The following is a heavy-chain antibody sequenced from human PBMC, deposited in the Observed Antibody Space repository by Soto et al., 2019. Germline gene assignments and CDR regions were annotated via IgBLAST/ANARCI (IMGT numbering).Heavy chain of an antibody. CDR2: ISAHNGNT. J-gene: IGHJ4*02. CDR3: VRARHYSESSGFFAY. D-gene: IGHD3-22*01. V-gene: IGHV1-18*04. CDR1: GYTFTSYG. Sequence: QVQLVQSGAEVKKPGASVKVSCRASGYTFTSYGISWVRQAPGQGLEWMGWISAHNGNTNYAQKLQGKVTMTTDTSTSTAYMELRSLRSDDTAVCYCVRARHYSESSGFFAYWGQGTLVTVSS.